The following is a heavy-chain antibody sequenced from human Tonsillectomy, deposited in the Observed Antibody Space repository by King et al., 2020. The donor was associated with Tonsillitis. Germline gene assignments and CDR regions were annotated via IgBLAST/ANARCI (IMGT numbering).Heavy chain of an antibody. D-gene: IGHD3-22*01. J-gene: IGHJ4*02. Sequence: QLVQSGAEVKKPGASVKVSCKASGYTFTSYDINWVRQATGQGLEWMGWMNPNSGNTGYAQKFQGRVTMTRNTSISTAYMELSSLRSEDTAVYYCARGPPILEYYYDSSGYYSTTYYFDYWGQGTLVTVSS. V-gene: IGHV1-8*01. CDR3: ARGPPILEYYYDSSGYYSTTYYFDY. CDR2: MNPNSGNT. CDR1: GYTFTSYD.